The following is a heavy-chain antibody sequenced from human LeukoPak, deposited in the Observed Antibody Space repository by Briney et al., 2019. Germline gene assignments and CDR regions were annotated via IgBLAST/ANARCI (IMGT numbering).Heavy chain of an antibody. Sequence: SETLSLTCTVSGGSISSYYWSWIRQPPGKGLEWIGYIYYSGSTNYNPSLKSRVTISVDTSKNQFSLKLSSVTAADTAVYYCATGDYYDSSGIFDYWGQGTLVTVSS. CDR3: ATGDYYDSSGIFDY. J-gene: IGHJ4*02. V-gene: IGHV4-59*01. CDR1: GGSISSYY. D-gene: IGHD3-22*01. CDR2: IYYSGST.